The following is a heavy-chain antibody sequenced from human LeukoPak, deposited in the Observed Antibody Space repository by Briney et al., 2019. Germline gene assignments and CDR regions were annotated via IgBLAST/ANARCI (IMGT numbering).Heavy chain of an antibody. CDR1: GTTLSNYG. D-gene: IGHD4-17*01. CDR3: ARALDYGDFSCFDY. Sequence: SVKVSCKASGTTLSNYGITWVRQAPGQGLEWMGGIIPIFGTANYAQKFQGRVTITADESTSTAYMELSSLRSEDTAVYYCARALDYGDFSCFDYWGQGTLVTVSS. J-gene: IGHJ4*02. V-gene: IGHV1-69*13. CDR2: IIPIFGTA.